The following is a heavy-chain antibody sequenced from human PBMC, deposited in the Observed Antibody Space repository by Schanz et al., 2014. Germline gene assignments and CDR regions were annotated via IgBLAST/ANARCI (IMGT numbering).Heavy chain of an antibody. CDR2: IKKDGSEK. CDR1: GFTFSGFW. J-gene: IGHJ5*01. CDR3: AKQHIVRGVIYLNWFDS. V-gene: IGHV3-7*01. D-gene: IGHD3-10*01. Sequence: DVHLLESGGGLVEPGGSLRLSCAASGFTFSGFWMTWVRQAPGKGLEWVANIKKDGSEKYYVDSVKGRFTISRDNSKNTVHLQMNSLRAEDTAVYYCAKQHIVRGVIYLNWFDSWGQGTLVTVSS.